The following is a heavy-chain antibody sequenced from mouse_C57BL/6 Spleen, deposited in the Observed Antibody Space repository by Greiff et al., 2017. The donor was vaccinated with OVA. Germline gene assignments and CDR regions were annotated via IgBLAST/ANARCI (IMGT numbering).Heavy chain of an antibody. J-gene: IGHJ1*03. CDR2: ISSGSSTI. CDR1: GFTFSDYG. Sequence: EVKVVESGGGLVKPGGSLKLSCAASGFTFSDYGMHWVRQAPEKGLEWVAYISSGSSTIYYADTVKGRFNISRDNAKNTLFLQMTRLRSEDTAMYYCARKEYYYGSSYWYFDVWGTGTTVTVSS. V-gene: IGHV5-17*01. CDR3: ARKEYYYGSSYWYFDV. D-gene: IGHD1-1*01.